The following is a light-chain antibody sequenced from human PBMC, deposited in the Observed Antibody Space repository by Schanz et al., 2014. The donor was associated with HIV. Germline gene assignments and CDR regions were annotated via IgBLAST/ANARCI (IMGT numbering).Light chain of an antibody. Sequence: SALTQPASVSGSPGQSITISCTGTSSDVGDYNYVSWYQQHPGKAPKLMIYDVTDRPSGVSNRFSGSKSGNTASLTISGLQAEDEADYYCTSYTSSSSSWVVFGGGTKVTVL. CDR3: TSYTSSSSSWVV. CDR2: DVT. V-gene: IGLV2-14*03. CDR1: SSDVGDYNY. J-gene: IGLJ2*01.